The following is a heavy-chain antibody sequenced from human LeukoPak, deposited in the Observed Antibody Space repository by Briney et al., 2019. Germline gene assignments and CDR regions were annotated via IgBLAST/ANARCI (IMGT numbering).Heavy chain of an antibody. Sequence: GGSLRLSCAASGFPFSVSWMHWFGQVPGKGPMWVSRITTDETTTYADSVRGRLSISRDNAKNTVYLQMNSLRVEDTAVYYCAKDWFATTDYWGQGILVTVSS. CDR2: ITTDETT. CDR1: GFPFSVSW. V-gene: IGHV3-74*01. CDR3: AKDWFATTDY. D-gene: IGHD1/OR15-1a*01. J-gene: IGHJ4*02.